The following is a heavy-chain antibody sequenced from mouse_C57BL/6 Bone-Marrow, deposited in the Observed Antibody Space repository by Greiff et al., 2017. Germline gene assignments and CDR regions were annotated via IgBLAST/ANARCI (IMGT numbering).Heavy chain of an antibody. CDR3: ARVGYSNYVYFDY. CDR1: GYSITSGYY. V-gene: IGHV3-6*01. J-gene: IGHJ2*01. Sequence: EVKLQESGPGLVKPSQSLSLTCSVTGYSITSGYYWNWIRQFPGNKLEWMGYISYDGSNNYNPSLKNRISITRDTSKNQFFLKFNSVTTEDTATYYCARVGYSNYVYFDYWGQGTTLTVSS. CDR2: ISYDGSN. D-gene: IGHD2-5*01.